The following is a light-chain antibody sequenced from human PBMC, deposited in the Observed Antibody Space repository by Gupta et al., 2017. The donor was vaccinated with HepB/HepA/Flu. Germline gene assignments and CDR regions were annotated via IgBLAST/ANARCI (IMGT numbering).Light chain of an antibody. CDR1: QSVLYSYNNKNY. J-gene: IGKJ3*01. Sequence: DIVMTQSPDSLAVSLGERATINCKSSQSVLYSYNNKNYLAWYQQKPGQPPKLLIYWASTREAGVPDRFSGSGYGTDFTLTISSRQAEDVAVYYCQQYDSNPRFTFGHGTKVDIK. V-gene: IGKV4-1*01. CDR2: WAS. CDR3: QQYDSNPRFT.